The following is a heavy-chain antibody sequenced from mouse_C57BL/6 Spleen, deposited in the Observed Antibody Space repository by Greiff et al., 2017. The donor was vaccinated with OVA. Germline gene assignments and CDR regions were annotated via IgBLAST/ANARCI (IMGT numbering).Heavy chain of an antibody. CDR2: ISYSGST. D-gene: IGHD1-1*01. CDR3: ARDNYGSPSWFAY. CDR1: GYSITSGYD. V-gene: IGHV3-1*01. J-gene: IGHJ3*01. Sequence: EVKLQESGPGMVKPSQSLSLTCTVTGYSITSGYDWHWIRHFPGNKLEWMGYISYSGSTNYNPSLKSRISITHDTSKNHFFLKLNSVTTEDTATYYCARDNYGSPSWFAYWGQGTLVTVSA.